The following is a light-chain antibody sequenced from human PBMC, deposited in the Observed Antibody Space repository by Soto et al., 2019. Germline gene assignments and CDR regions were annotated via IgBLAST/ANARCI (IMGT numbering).Light chain of an antibody. CDR3: QQYRSSPPLT. J-gene: IGKJ4*01. V-gene: IGKV3-20*01. Sequence: EIVWTQSPGTLSLSPGERATLSCRASRSVGTFLAWYQQKPCQAPRLLIYGASSRATVIPDRFSGSGSGTDFTLTISRLEAQDFAVYYCQQYRSSPPLTFGGGTKVDIK. CDR1: RSVGTF. CDR2: GAS.